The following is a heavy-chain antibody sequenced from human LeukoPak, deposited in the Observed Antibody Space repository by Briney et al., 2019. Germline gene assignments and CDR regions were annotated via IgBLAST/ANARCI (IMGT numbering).Heavy chain of an antibody. V-gene: IGHV3-23*01. Sequence: PGGSLRLSCAASGFTFSSYAMSWVRQAPGKGLEWVTAISGSGGSTYYADSVKGRFTISRDNSKNTLYLQMNSLRAEDTAVYYCAKDSTVSRFLEWLFLAWGQGTLVTVSS. D-gene: IGHD3-3*01. CDR2: ISGSGGST. CDR3: AKDSTVSRFLEWLFLA. CDR1: GFTFSSYA. J-gene: IGHJ5*02.